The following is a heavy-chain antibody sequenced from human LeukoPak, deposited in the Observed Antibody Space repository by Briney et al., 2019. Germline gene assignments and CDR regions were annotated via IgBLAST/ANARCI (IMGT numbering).Heavy chain of an antibody. D-gene: IGHD5-24*01. J-gene: IGHJ4*02. CDR3: VRAERRWLQSGFDS. CDR1: GGSISSFY. CDR2: INYSGST. V-gene: IGHV4-59*01. Sequence: SETLSLTCTVSGGSISSFYWSWIRQPPGQGLEWIGYINYSGSTNYNPSLKSRVTLSVDTSKKQFALNLTSVTAADTAVYYCVRAERRWLQSGFDSWGQGTLVTVSS.